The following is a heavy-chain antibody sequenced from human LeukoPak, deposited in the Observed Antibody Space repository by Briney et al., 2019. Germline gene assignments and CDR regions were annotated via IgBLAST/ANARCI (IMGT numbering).Heavy chain of an antibody. J-gene: IGHJ5*02. CDR2: INPNSGGT. Sequence: ASVKVSCKASGYTFTGYYMHWVRQAPGQGLEWMGWINPNSGGTNYAQKFQGRVTMTRDTSISTAYMELSRLRSDDTAVYYCASAYCSSTIWANSFDPWGQGTLVTVSS. D-gene: IGHD2-2*01. CDR1: GYTFTGYY. V-gene: IGHV1-2*02. CDR3: ASAYCSSTIWANSFDP.